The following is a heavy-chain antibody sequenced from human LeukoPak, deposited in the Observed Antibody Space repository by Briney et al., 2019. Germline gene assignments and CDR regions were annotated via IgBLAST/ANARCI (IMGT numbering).Heavy chain of an antibody. J-gene: IGHJ6*02. V-gene: IGHV3-30*14. CDR1: GFTFSSYT. D-gene: IGHD1-20*01. Sequence: GGSLRLSCAASGFTFSSYTMHWVRQAPGKGLEWVAVISYDGSNKYYADSVKGRFTISRDNSKNTLYLQMNSLRAEDTAVYYCARDAPPYNWNYNYGMDVWGQGTTVTVSS. CDR2: ISYDGSNK. CDR3: ARDAPPYNWNYNYGMDV.